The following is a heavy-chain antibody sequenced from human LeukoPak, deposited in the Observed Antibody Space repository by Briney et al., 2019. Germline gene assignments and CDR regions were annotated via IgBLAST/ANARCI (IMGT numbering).Heavy chain of an antibody. J-gene: IGHJ4*02. D-gene: IGHD3-16*01. V-gene: IGHV4-31*03. CDR3: SRDGGAQEYFFDY. Sequence: SQTLSLTCTVSGGSISSGGYFWTWIRQHPGKGLEWIGYIHNSGSTYYNPSLKSRVTISVDSSKSQFSLKLSSVTAPDAAVYYCSRDGGAQEYFFDYWGQGTLVTVSS. CDR1: GGSISSGGYF. CDR2: IHNSGST.